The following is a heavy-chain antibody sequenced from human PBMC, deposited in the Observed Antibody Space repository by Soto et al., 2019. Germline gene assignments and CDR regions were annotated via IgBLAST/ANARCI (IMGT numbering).Heavy chain of an antibody. CDR3: ARHVYGDPYYFDY. CDR1: GGSISSSSYY. D-gene: IGHD4-17*01. Sequence: SETLSLTCTVSGGSISSSSYYWGWIRQPPGKGLEWIGSIYYSGSTYYNPSLKSRVTISVDTSKNQFSLKLSSVTAADTAVYYCARHVYGDPYYFDYWGQGTLVTVSS. V-gene: IGHV4-39*01. J-gene: IGHJ4*02. CDR2: IYYSGST.